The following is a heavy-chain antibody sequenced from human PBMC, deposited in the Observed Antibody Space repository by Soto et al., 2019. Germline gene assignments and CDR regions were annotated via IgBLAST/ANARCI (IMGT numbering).Heavy chain of an antibody. Sequence: EVQLVESGGGLVKPGASLRLSCAASGFTFTNAWMSWVRQAPGKGLEWVGRIKSKTDGGTTDYAAPVNGRFTISRDDSKRTVYLQLNSLKTEDTAVYHCPTESLLYGSGFLYYIMDVWGQGTTVTVSS. V-gene: IGHV3-15*01. CDR1: GFTFTNAW. D-gene: IGHD3-10*01. CDR3: PTESLLYGSGFLYYIMDV. CDR2: IKSKTDGGTT. J-gene: IGHJ6*02.